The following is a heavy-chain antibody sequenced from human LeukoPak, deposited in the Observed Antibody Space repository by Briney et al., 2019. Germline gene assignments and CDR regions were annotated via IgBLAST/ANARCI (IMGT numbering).Heavy chain of an antibody. V-gene: IGHV3-7*01. CDR1: GFTFNRYW. J-gene: IGHJ3*02. Sequence: GGSLRLSCVASGFTFNRYWMIWVRQAPGKGLEWVANINRDGSEKNYVDSVKGRFTISRDNAKNSLFLQMNSLRDEDTAVYYCVRDDGNCTGSSCYDALDIWGQGTLVTVSS. CDR3: VRDDGNCTGSSCYDALDI. D-gene: IGHD2-15*01. CDR2: INRDGSEK.